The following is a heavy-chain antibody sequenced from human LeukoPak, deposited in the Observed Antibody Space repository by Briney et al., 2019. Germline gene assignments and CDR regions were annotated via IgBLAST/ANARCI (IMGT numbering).Heavy chain of an antibody. CDR2: INHSGST. CDR1: GGSFSGYY. D-gene: IGHD5-18*01. V-gene: IGHV4-34*01. J-gene: IGHJ4*02. Sequence: SETLSLTCAVYGGSFSGYYWSWIPQPPGKGLEWIGEINHSGSTNYNPSLKSRVTISVDTSKNQFSLRLSSVTAADTAVYYCARDTAMDKFDYWGQGTLVTVSS. CDR3: ARDTAMDKFDY.